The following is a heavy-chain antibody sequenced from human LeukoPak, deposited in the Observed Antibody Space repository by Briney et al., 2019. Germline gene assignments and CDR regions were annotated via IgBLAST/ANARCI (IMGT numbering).Heavy chain of an antibody. CDR3: ARVYLSQQLVPGLDY. V-gene: IGHV3-23*01. Sequence: GGSLRLSCAASGFTLSTYAMSWVRQTPGKGLEWVAATSSSDAGTYHADSVRGRLTISRDNSKNTLYLQMNSLRAEDTALYYCARVYLSQQLVPGLDYWGQGTLVTVSS. CDR1: GFTLSTYA. J-gene: IGHJ4*02. CDR2: TSSSDAGT. D-gene: IGHD6-13*01.